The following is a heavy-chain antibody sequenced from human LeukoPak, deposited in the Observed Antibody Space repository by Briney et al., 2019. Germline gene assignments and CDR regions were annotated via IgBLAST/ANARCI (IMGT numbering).Heavy chain of an antibody. CDR1: GFTFSGSA. V-gene: IGHV3-73*01. J-gene: IGHJ6*02. CDR3: TRGSQSDYYYGMDV. Sequence: PGGSLRLSCAASGFTFSGSAMHWVRQASGKGLEWVGRIRSRTNTYATAYAASEKGRFTISRDDSKNTAYLQMNSLKTEDTAVYYCTRGSQSDYYYGMDVWGQGTTVTVSS. CDR2: IRSRTNTYAT.